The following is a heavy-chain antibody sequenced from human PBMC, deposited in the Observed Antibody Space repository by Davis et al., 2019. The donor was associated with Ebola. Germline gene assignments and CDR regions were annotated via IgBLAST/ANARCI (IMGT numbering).Heavy chain of an antibody. Sequence: ASVKVSCKASGYTFTGYYMHWVRQAPGQGLEWMGWINPNSGGTNYAQKFQGWVTMTRDTSISTAYMELSRLRSDDTAVYYCARADYCSGGSCPPLQHWGQGTLVTVSS. V-gene: IGHV1-2*04. CDR1: GYTFTGYY. CDR3: ARADYCSGGSCPPLQH. D-gene: IGHD2-15*01. CDR2: INPNSGGT. J-gene: IGHJ1*01.